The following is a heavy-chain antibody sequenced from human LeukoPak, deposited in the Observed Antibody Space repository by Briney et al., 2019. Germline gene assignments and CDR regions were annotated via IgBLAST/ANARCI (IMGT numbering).Heavy chain of an antibody. CDR1: GHTFTDYY. Sequence: GASVKVSCRVSGHTFTDYYLHWVRQAPGQGLQWMGMVNPTAGSRAYAQDFQDRVTMTRDTSTSTVYMELYSLRSEDTAMYYCARDLTNWGQGTLVTVSS. V-gene: IGHV1-46*03. J-gene: IGHJ4*02. CDR2: VNPTAGSR. CDR3: ARDLTN.